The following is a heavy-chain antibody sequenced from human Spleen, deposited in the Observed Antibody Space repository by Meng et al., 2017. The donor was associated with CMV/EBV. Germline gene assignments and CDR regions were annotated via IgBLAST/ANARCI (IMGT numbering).Heavy chain of an antibody. V-gene: IGHV4-30-4*01. Sequence: VQRKESGTVMEEPSQTLSLPCTFCGGCMSSRNYYWSLIRQPPATGLEWIGYINHSGSAYYNPSLKSRVSISVDTSKNQFSLNLNSMTAADTAVYYCDRFYHIPRRNYFDYWGQGTLVTVSS. J-gene: IGHJ4*02. CDR1: GGCMSSRNYY. CDR2: INHSGSA. CDR3: DRFYHIPRRNYFDY. D-gene: IGHD2-21*01.